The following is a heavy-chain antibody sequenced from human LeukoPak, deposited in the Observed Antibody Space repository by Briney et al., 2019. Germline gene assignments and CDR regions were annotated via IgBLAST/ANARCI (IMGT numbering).Heavy chain of an antibody. J-gene: IGHJ4*02. D-gene: IGHD3-22*01. CDR1: GYSISSGYY. CDR3: ARAGSLYYYDSSGYYPY. V-gene: IGHV4-38-2*02. Sequence: PSETLSLTCTVSGYSISSGYYWGWILQPPGKELEWIVSIYHSGSTYYNPSLKSRVTISVDTSKNQFSLKLSSVTAADTAVYYCARAGSLYYYDSSGYYPYWGQGTLVTVSS. CDR2: IYHSGST.